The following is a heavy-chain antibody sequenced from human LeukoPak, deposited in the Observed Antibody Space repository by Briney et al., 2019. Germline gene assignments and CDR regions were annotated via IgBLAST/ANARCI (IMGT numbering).Heavy chain of an antibody. Sequence: GESLKISCKGSGYSFTSYWIGWVRQMPGKGLEWMGIIYPGDSDTRYSPSFQGQVTISADKSISTAYLQWSSLKASDTAMYYCARQRGGGLYYYYMDVWGKGTTVTISS. D-gene: IGHD4-23*01. CDR2: IYPGDSDT. J-gene: IGHJ6*03. CDR1: GYSFTSYW. V-gene: IGHV5-51*01. CDR3: ARQRGGGLYYYYMDV.